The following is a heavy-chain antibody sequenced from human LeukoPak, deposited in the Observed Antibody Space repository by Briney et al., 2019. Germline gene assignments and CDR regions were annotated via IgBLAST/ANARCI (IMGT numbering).Heavy chain of an antibody. CDR2: IIPILGIA. CDR3: ASWRQIGGNLRFDY. V-gene: IGHV1-69*04. D-gene: IGHD4-23*01. CDR1: GGTFSSYA. J-gene: IGHJ4*02. Sequence: SVKVSCKASGGTFSSYAISWVRQAPGQGLEWMGRIIPILGIANYAQKFQGRVTITADKSTSTAYMELSSLRSEDTAVYYCASWRQIGGNLRFDYWGQGSLVTVSS.